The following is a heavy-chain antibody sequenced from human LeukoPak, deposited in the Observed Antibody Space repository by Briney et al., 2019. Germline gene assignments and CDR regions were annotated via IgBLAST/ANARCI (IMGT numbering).Heavy chain of an antibody. D-gene: IGHD5/OR15-5a*01. Sequence: PSETLSLTCTVSGGSISSYYWSWIRQPPGKGLEGIGYIFHSGTTNYNPSLKSRFTISVDTSKNQFSLNLSSVTAADTAVYYCARHVSYWYFDLWGRGTLVTVSS. CDR2: IFHSGTT. V-gene: IGHV4-59*08. CDR1: GGSISSYY. J-gene: IGHJ2*01. CDR3: ARHVSYWYFDL.